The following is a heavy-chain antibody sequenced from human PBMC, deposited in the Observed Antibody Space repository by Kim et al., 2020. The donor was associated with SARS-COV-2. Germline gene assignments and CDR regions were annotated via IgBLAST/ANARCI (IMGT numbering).Heavy chain of an antibody. D-gene: IGHD4-17*01. Sequence: GGSLRLSCAASGFTFSDYDMSWIRQAPGKGLEWVSDISSSGSNTNYADSVKGRFTISRDNAKNSLYLQMNSLRAEDTAVYYCASSPNCGDYNRVEDYCSYGMDVWGQGTMVTVSS. CDR3: ASSPNCGDYNRVEDYCSYGMDV. CDR1: GFTFSDYD. J-gene: IGHJ6*02. CDR2: ISSSGSNT. V-gene: IGHV3-11*06.